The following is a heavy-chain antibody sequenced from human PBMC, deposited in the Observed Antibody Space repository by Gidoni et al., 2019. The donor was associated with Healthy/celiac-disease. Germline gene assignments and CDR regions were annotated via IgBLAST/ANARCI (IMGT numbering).Heavy chain of an antibody. V-gene: IGHV1-69*06. J-gene: IGHJ3*02. CDR3: AVTKGVGYFDWLIPHPGAFDI. D-gene: IGHD3-9*01. Sequence: QVQLVQSGAEVKKPGSSVKVSCKASGGTFSSYAISWVRQAPGQGLEWMGGIIPIFGTANYAQKFQGRVTITADKSTSTAYMELSSLRSEDTAVYYCAVTKGVGYFDWLIPHPGAFDIWGQGTMVTVSS. CDR2: IIPIFGTA. CDR1: GGTFSSYA.